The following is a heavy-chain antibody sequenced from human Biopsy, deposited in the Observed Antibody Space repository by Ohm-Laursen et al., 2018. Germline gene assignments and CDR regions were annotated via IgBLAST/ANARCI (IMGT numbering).Heavy chain of an antibody. V-gene: IGHV1-69*06. J-gene: IGHJ1*01. CDR2: NIPILGTG. CDR3: ATKLTGYFHH. CDR1: EGTFSNYG. Sequence: SVKVSCKAPEGTFSNYGVNWVRQAPGQGLEWLGGNIPILGTGNYAQKFQDRVTVAANTSTSIATMELRSLRSDDTAVYYCATKLTGYFHHWGQGTLVIVSS. D-gene: IGHD3-9*01.